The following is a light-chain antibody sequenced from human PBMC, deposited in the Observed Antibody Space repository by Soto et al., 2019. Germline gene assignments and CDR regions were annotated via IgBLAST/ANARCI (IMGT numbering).Light chain of an antibody. CDR1: QSISFN. Sequence: EVLMTQSPGTLSVSPGERATLSCRAGQSISFNLAWYQLKPGQVPRLLIYGASTRATGVPARFSGSGSGTEFTLTISSLQSEDFVVYYCQQYNHWPWTFGQGTKVEIK. J-gene: IGKJ1*01. CDR3: QQYNHWPWT. V-gene: IGKV3-15*01. CDR2: GAS.